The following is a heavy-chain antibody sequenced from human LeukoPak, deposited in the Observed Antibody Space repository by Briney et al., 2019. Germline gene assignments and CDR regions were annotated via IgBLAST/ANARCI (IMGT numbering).Heavy chain of an antibody. J-gene: IGHJ4*02. V-gene: IGHV4-4*07. CDR1: GSSISGYY. CDR2: IYTSGST. Sequence: SGPTLVNPSETLSLTCTVSGSSISGYYWSWIRQPAGRGLEWIGRIYTSGSTNYNPSPKCRVTISVETSKNQFSLKLSSVTAADTAVYYCARDRSSGWYELGDYWGQGTLVTVSS. CDR3: ARDRSSGWYELGDY. D-gene: IGHD6-19*01.